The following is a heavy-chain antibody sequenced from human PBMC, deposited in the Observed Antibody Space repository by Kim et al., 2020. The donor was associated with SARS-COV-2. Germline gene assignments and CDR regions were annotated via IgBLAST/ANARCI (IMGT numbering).Heavy chain of an antibody. CDR1: GGSISSNDYY. D-gene: IGHD3-3*01. J-gene: IGHJ6*03. CDR2: ISYSGRT. CDR3: ARGIFGVVIIPYYYYY. V-gene: IGHV4-39*01. Sequence: SETLSLTCTVSGGSISSNDYYWDWIRRPPGKGLEWIGSISYSGRTYYNPSLKSRVTISVDTSKNQISLKLSSVTAADTGVYYCARGIFGVVIIPYYYYY.